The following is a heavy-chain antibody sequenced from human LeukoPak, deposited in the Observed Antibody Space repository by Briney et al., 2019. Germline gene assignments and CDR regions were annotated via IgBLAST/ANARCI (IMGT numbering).Heavy chain of an antibody. Sequence: GGSLRLSCAASGFSFSSYAMTWVRQAPGKGLEWVSSSSGIGGSYTRYADFVKGRSTISRDNSENTLYLQMTSLSVEDTAVYYCAKSGRPYDTSGYFYFDNWGQGTLVTVSS. J-gene: IGHJ4*02. CDR1: GFSFSSYA. CDR2: SSGIGGSYT. D-gene: IGHD3-22*01. CDR3: AKSGRPYDTSGYFYFDN. V-gene: IGHV3-23*01.